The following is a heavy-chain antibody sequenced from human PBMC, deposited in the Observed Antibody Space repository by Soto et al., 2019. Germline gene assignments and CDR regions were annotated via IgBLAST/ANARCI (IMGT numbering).Heavy chain of an antibody. CDR2: ISAYNGNT. CDR3: ARGKVYDILTGYDDYYYYMDV. Sequence: GPSVKVSCKDSVYTFNSYGISWVRQEHKQGLEWMGWISAYNGNTNYAQKLQGRVTMTTDTSTSTAYMELRSLRSDDTAVYYCARGKVYDILTGYDDYYYYMDVWGKGTTVTVSS. V-gene: IGHV1-18*01. CDR1: VYTFNSYG. D-gene: IGHD3-9*01. J-gene: IGHJ6*03.